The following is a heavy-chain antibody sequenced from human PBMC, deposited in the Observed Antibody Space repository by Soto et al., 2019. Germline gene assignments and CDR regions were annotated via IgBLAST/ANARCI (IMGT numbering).Heavy chain of an antibody. Sequence: ELQLLESGGGLVQPGGSLRLSCAASGFTFSSYGMTWVRQAPGKGLEWVSSIGGSGGSTHYTDSVKGRFTISRDNSKNTLYLQMNSLRAEDTAVYYCAKKSGPITTTPFCYYYYMDVWGKGTTVTVSS. CDR2: IGGSGGST. D-gene: IGHD1-26*01. V-gene: IGHV3-23*01. J-gene: IGHJ6*03. CDR1: GFTFSSYG. CDR3: AKKSGPITTTPFCYYYYMDV.